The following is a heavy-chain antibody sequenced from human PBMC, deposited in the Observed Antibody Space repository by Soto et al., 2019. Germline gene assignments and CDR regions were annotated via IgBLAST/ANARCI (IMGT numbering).Heavy chain of an antibody. CDR3: ARHLRGLAVAGSVGMDV. D-gene: IGHD6-19*01. CDR2: IYYSGST. CDR1: GGSISSSSYY. V-gene: IGHV4-39*01. J-gene: IGHJ6*02. Sequence: PSETLSLTCTVSGGSISSSSYYWGWIRQPPGKGLEWIGSIYYSGSTYYNPSLKSRVTISVDTSKNQFSLKLSSVTAADTAVYYRARHLRGLAVAGSVGMDVWGQGTTVTVSS.